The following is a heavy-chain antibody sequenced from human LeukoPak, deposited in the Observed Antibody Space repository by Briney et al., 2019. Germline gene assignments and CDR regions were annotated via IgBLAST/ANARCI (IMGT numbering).Heavy chain of an antibody. J-gene: IGHJ6*02. CDR3: ASTKGVTTSADSYYYDMDA. Sequence: SSETLSLTCTVSGGSISSYYWSWIRQPPGKGLEWIGYIYYSGSTNYNPSLKSRVTISVDTSKNQFSLKLSSVTAAATAVYYCASTKGVTTSADSYYYDMDAWGQGTTVTVSS. V-gene: IGHV4-59*01. CDR1: GGSISSYY. CDR2: IYYSGST. D-gene: IGHD4-17*01.